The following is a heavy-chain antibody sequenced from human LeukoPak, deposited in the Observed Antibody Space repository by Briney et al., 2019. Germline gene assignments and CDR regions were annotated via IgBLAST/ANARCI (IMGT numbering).Heavy chain of an antibody. CDR2: IYYSGST. CDR1: GGSISSYY. V-gene: IGHV4-59*01. Sequence: SETLSLTCTVSGGSISSYYWSWIRQPPGKGLEWIGYIYYSGSTNYNPSLKSRVTISVDTSKNQFSLKLSSVTAADTAVYYCARGKLGYCSGGSCYSSWFDPWGQGTLVTVSS. D-gene: IGHD2-15*01. J-gene: IGHJ5*02. CDR3: ARGKLGYCSGGSCYSSWFDP.